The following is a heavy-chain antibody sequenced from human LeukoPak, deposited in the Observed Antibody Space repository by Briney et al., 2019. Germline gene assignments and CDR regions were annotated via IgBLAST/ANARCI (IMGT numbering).Heavy chain of an antibody. D-gene: IGHD3-9*01. CDR2: IRYDGSNK. CDR3: AKPAEDSRNRKTIYKVSTDAFDI. CDR1: GFTFSSYG. V-gene: IGHV3-30*02. J-gene: IGHJ3*02. Sequence: PGGSLRLSCAASGFTFSSYGMHWVRQAPGKGLEWVAFIRYDGSNKYYADSVKGRFTISRDNSKNTLYLQMNSLRAEDTAVYYCAKPAEDSRNRKTIYKVSTDAFDIWGQGTMVTVSS.